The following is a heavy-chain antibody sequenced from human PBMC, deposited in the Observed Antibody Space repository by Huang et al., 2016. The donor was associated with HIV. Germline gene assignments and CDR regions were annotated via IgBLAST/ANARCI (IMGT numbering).Heavy chain of an antibody. J-gene: IGHJ6*02. CDR3: TGALASDTGMDV. D-gene: IGHD6-19*01. CDR2: SRNKVRSYTT. CDR1: GFTFSDHY. V-gene: IGHV3-72*01. Sequence: EVQLVESGGGLVQPGGSLRLSCAASGFTFSDHYMDWVRQAAVKGLEWVGRSRNKVRSYTTEYAASVKGRFTISRDDSETSLYLQMNSLRTEDSAVYYCTGALASDTGMDVWGQGTTVTVSS.